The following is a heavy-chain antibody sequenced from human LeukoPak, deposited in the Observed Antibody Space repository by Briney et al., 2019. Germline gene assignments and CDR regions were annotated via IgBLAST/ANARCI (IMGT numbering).Heavy chain of an antibody. CDR2: IFHSGDV. D-gene: IGHD2-15*01. V-gene: IGHV4-38-2*02. Sequence: SSETLSLTCIVSGYSIISDYFWGWVRQPPGKGPEWIGSIFHSGDVYYNPSLKSRVTLSVDPSKNRFSLKLTSVTAADTAIYYCARVVASTSIDSWGQGTLVTVSS. J-gene: IGHJ4*02. CDR3: ARVVASTSIDS. CDR1: GYSIISDYF.